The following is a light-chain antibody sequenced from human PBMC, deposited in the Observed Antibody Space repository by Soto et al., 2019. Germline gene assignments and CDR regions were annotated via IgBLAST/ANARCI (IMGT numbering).Light chain of an antibody. CDR2: EVS. CDR1: SSDVGGYNY. Sequence: QSALTQPASVSGSPGQSITISCTGTSSDVGGYNYVSWYQQHPGKAPKLMIYEVSNRPSGVYNRFSGSKSGNTASLTISGLQAEDEAYYYCSSYTRNSTLVFGGGTKLTVL. CDR3: SSYTRNSTLV. V-gene: IGLV2-14*01. J-gene: IGLJ2*01.